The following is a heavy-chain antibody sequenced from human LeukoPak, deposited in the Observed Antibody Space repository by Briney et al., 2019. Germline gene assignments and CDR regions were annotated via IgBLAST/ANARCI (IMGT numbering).Heavy chain of an antibody. CDR2: IHHDGIT. CDR1: GYSISSGYF. J-gene: IGHJ4*02. V-gene: IGHV4-38-2*02. CDR3: ARSYSSGWGNFDY. D-gene: IGHD6-19*01. Sequence: SETLSLTCSISGYSISSGYFWGWIRQPPGKGLEWIGNIHHDGITYYNPSLKSRVTISLDPSKNQFSLKLSSVTAADTAVYYCARSYSSGWGNFDYWGQGTLVTVSS.